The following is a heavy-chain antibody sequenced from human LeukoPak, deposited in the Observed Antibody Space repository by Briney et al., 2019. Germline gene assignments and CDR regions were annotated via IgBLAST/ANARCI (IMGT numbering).Heavy chain of an antibody. Sequence: PGGSLRLSCAASGFSFTKYAMDWVRQAPGKGLEWVAIISKDGSMRYYADSVKGRFTVSRDNSNNAVYLQMNSLKSEDTAAYYCAGAKFDIWGQGTMVTASA. CDR3: AGAKFDI. CDR1: GFSFTKYA. J-gene: IGHJ3*02. V-gene: IGHV3-30*04. CDR2: ISKDGSMR.